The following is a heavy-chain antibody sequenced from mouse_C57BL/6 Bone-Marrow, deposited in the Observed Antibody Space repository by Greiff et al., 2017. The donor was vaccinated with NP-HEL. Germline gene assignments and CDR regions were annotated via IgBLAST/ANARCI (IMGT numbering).Heavy chain of an antibody. CDR3: ARWAYYGSSWYFDV. V-gene: IGHV1-39*01. CDR2: INPNYGTT. J-gene: IGHJ1*03. Sequence: ESGPELVKPGASVKISCKASGYSFTDYNMNWVKQSNGKSLEWIGVINPNYGTTSYNQKFKGKATLTVDQSSSTAYMQLNSLTSEDSAVYYCARWAYYGSSWYFDVWGTGTTVTVSS. D-gene: IGHD1-1*01. CDR1: GYSFTDYN.